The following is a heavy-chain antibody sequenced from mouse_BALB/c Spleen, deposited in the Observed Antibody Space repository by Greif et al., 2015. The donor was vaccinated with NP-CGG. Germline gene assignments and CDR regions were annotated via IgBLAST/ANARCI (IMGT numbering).Heavy chain of an antibody. V-gene: IGHV14-3*02. CDR3: AGYRYALYYAMDY. Sequence: EVKLVESGAELAKPGASVKLSCTASGFNIKDTYMHWVKQRPEQGLEWIGRIDPANGNTKYDPRFQGKATITADTSSNTAYLQLSSLTSEDTAVYYCAGYRYALYYAMDYWGQGTSVTVSS. CDR2: IDPANGNT. D-gene: IGHD2-14*01. CDR1: GFNIKDTY. J-gene: IGHJ4*01.